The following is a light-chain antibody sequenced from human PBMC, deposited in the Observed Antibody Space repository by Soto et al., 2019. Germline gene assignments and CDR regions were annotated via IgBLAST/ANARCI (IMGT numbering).Light chain of an antibody. Sequence: DIQMTQSPSTQPASVGDRVTITCRASQSISSWLAWYRQKPGKAPDLLIYKASSLKSGVPSRFSGSGSGTEFTLTISSLQPDDFATYYCQQYDNYPLPFGGGTKVEIK. V-gene: IGKV1-5*03. J-gene: IGKJ4*01. CDR2: KAS. CDR1: QSISSW. CDR3: QQYDNYPLP.